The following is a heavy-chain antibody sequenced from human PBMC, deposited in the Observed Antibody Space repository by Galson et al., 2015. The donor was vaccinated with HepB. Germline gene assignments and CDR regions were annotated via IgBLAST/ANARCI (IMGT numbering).Heavy chain of an antibody. CDR1: GFTFSSYG. J-gene: IGHJ2*01. CDR2: IWYDGSNK. V-gene: IGHV3-33*08. CDR3: AREGHDYGVNNWYFDL. D-gene: IGHD4-17*01. Sequence: SLRLSCAASGFTFSSYGMHWVRQVPGKGLEWVAVIWYDGSNKYYADSVKGRFTISRDNSKNTLYLQMNSLRAEDTAVYYCAREGHDYGVNNWYFDLWGRGTLVTVSS.